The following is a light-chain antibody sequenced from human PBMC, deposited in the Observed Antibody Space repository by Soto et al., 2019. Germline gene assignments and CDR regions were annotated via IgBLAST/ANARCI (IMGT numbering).Light chain of an antibody. V-gene: IGKV3-20*01. CDR2: GAS. Sequence: EIVLTQSPGTLSLSPGERATLSCRASQSGSSSYLAWYQQKPSQAPRLLIYGASSRATGIPDRFSGSGSGTDFTLTISRLEPEDFAVYYCQQYGSSPPITFGQGTRLEIK. CDR3: QQYGSSPPIT. CDR1: QSGSSSY. J-gene: IGKJ5*01.